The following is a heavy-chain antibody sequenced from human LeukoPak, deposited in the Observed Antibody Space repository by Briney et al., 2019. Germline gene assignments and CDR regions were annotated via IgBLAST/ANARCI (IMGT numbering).Heavy chain of an antibody. CDR1: GYTFTGYY. CDR3: ATGYYDSSGYYYGYYFDY. Sequence: ASVKVSSKASGYTFTGYYMHWVRQAPGQGLEWMGWINPNSGGTNYAQKFQGRVTMTRDTSISSAYMELSRLRSDDTAVYYCATGYYDSSGYYYGYYFDYWGQGTLVTVSS. J-gene: IGHJ4*02. V-gene: IGHV1-2*02. CDR2: INPNSGGT. D-gene: IGHD3-22*01.